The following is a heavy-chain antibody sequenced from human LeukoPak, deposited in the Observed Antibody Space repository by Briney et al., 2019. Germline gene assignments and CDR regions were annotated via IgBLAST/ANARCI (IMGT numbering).Heavy chain of an antibody. J-gene: IGHJ4*02. CDR1: GGTFSSYA. CDR3: GRVTYSSSWYDYFDY. V-gene: IGHV1-69*05. Sequence: SVKVSCKASGGTFSSYAISWVRQAPGQGLEWMGGIIPIFGTANYAQKFQGRVTITTDESTSTAYMELSSLRSEDTAVYYCGRVTYSSSWYDYFDYWGQGTLVTVSS. D-gene: IGHD6-13*01. CDR2: IIPIFGTA.